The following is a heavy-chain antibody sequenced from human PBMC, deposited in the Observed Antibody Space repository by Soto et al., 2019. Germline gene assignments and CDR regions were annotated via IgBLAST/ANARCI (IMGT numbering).Heavy chain of an antibody. CDR2: IYYSGST. J-gene: IGHJ5*02. D-gene: IGHD6-25*01. Sequence: QVQLQESGPGLVTPSQTLSLTCTVSGGSISSGGFYWSWIRQHPGKGLEWIGHIYYSGSTYYNPSLKRRVTISVDTSKNHFSMTLSSLTAADTAVYYCARIIASAGTNWFDPWGQGTLGTVSS. CDR1: GGSISSGGFY. CDR3: ARIIASAGTNWFDP. V-gene: IGHV4-31*03.